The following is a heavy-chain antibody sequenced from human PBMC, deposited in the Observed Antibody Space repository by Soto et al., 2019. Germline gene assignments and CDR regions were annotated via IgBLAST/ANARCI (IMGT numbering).Heavy chain of an antibody. CDR3: AAGHYSGSGTYYNGWFDS. CDR2: VNTDGSAT. CDR1: VFTFSPYG. Sequence: PGGSLRLWCVVFVFTFSPYGLNSVPQAPGTVVVWVSRVNTDGSATIYADSVTGRFIISRDNVRNTVYREMNSLRAADAALYYCAAGHYSGSGTYYNGWFDSWGRGSLLTVSS. D-gene: IGHD3-10*01. V-gene: IGHV3-74*01. J-gene: IGHJ5*01.